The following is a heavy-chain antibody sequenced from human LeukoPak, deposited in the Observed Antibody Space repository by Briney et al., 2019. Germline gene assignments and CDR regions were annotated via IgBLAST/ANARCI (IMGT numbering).Heavy chain of an antibody. Sequence: KPGRSLRLSCAASGLTFSDYYMSWIRQAPGKGLEWVSYISSSGTTIYYADSVKGRFTISRDNAKNSLYLQMNSLRAEDTAVYFCARWDSSGCLDYWGQGTLVTVSS. J-gene: IGHJ4*02. D-gene: IGHD3-22*01. CDR1: GLTFSDYY. V-gene: IGHV3-11*01. CDR2: ISSSGTTI. CDR3: ARWDSSGCLDY.